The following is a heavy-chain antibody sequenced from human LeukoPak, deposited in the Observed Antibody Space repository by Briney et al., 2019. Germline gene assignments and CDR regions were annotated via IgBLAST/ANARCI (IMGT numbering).Heavy chain of an antibody. CDR1: GGSISSGGYY. V-gene: IGHV4-31*03. J-gene: IGHJ5*02. CDR3: ARVQRQYDSNWFDP. D-gene: IGHD3-3*01. Sequence: PSQTLSLTCTVSGGSISSGGYYWSWIRQHPGKGLEWIGYIYYSGSTYYNPSLKSRVTISVDTSKNQFSLKLSPVTAADTAVYYCARVQRQYDSNWFDPWGQGTLVTVSS. CDR2: IYYSGST.